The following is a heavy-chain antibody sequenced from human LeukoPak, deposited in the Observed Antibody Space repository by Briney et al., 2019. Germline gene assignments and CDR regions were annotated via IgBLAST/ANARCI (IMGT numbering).Heavy chain of an antibody. V-gene: IGHV3-21*01. Sequence: GGSLRLSGAASGFTFSSYSMNWVRQAPGKGLEWVSSISSSSSYIYYADSVKGRLTISRDNAKNSLYLQMNSLRAEDTAVYYCARDPYYYDSSGYLAAEGHAFDIWGQGTMVTVSS. CDR3: ARDPYYYDSSGYLAAEGHAFDI. J-gene: IGHJ3*02. CDR2: ISSSSSYI. D-gene: IGHD3-22*01. CDR1: GFTFSSYS.